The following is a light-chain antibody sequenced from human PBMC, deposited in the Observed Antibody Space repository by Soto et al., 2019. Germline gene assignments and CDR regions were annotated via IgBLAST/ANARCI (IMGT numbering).Light chain of an antibody. CDR2: HAS. CDR3: QHYNSWPLT. V-gene: IGKV3-15*01. J-gene: IGKJ4*01. Sequence: EIVMTQSPATLSVSPGERATLSCRASQSVSNNLAWYQQKPGQAPRLLIYHASTRAPGIPARFSGSGSGRDLTLTISSVQSEDSEVYYCQHYNSWPLTFGGGTKVEIK. CDR1: QSVSNN.